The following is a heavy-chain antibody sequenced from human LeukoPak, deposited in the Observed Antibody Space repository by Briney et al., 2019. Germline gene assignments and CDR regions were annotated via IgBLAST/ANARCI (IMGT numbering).Heavy chain of an antibody. V-gene: IGHV3-30-3*01. CDR2: ISYDGSNK. CDR3: ARINSGRHLGDAFDI. J-gene: IGHJ3*02. D-gene: IGHD1-26*01. Sequence: PGRSLRLSCAASGFTFSNYAMHWVRQAPGKGLEWVAVISYDGSNKDYADSVKGRFTISRDNSKNTLYLQMNSLRAEDTAVYYCARINSGRHLGDAFDIWGQGTTVTVSS. CDR1: GFTFSNYA.